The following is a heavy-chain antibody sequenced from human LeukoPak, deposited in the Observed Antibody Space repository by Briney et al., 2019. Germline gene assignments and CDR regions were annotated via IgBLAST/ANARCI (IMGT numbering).Heavy chain of an antibody. Sequence: SQTLSLTRPVSGGSLSSGDYYWSWLRQPPGKGLEWIGYIYYSGSTYYNPSLKSPVTISVDTSKNQFSLKLSSVTAADTAVYYCAREKYYVFVWGQGTLVTVSS. CDR1: GGSLSSGDYY. CDR3: AREKYYVFV. V-gene: IGHV4-30-4*01. J-gene: IGHJ4*02. D-gene: IGHD1-26*01. CDR2: IYYSGST.